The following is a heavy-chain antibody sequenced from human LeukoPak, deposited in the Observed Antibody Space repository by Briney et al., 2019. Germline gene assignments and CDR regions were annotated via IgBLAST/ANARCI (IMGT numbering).Heavy chain of an antibody. CDR3: ARVGTVWGSYRYFDY. CDR1: GVSFSGYY. J-gene: IGHJ4*02. CDR2: INHSGST. Sequence: SETLSLTCAVYGVSFSGYYWSWIRQPPGKGLEWIGEINHSGSTNYNPSLKSRVTISVDTSKNQFSLKLSSVTAADTAVYYCARVGTVWGSYRYFDYWGQGTLVTVSS. D-gene: IGHD3-16*02. V-gene: IGHV4-34*01.